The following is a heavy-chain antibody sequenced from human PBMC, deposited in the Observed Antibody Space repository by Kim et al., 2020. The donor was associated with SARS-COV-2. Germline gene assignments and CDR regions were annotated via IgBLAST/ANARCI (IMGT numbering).Heavy chain of an antibody. J-gene: IGHJ4*02. V-gene: IGHV3-53*04. CDR2: IYSGGST. D-gene: IGHD2-2*01. CDR1: GFTVSSNY. Sequence: GGSLRLSCAASGFTVSSNYMSWVRQAPGKGLEWVSVIYSGGSTYYADSVKGRFTISRHNSKNTLYLQMNSLRAEDTAVYYCASGGIVVPAASPEPRFDYWGQGTLVTVSS. CDR3: ASGGIVVPAASPEPRFDY.